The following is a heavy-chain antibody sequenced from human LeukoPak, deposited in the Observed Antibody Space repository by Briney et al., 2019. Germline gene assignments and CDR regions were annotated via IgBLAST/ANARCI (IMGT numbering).Heavy chain of an antibody. V-gene: IGHV4-34*01. CDR3: ASSVGTTFY. Sequence: AETLSLTYSVYGESLRKYDSTWIRQSPGKGLEWIGEINHRGSTNLNPSLKNRVTLSVDTSKHQFSLKLTSMTAADAAVYYCASSVGTTFYWGQGTLVTVSS. D-gene: IGHD1-26*01. CDR1: GESLRKYD. J-gene: IGHJ4*02. CDR2: INHRGST.